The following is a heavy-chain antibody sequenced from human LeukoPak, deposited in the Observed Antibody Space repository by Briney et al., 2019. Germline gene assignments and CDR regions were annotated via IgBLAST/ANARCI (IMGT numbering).Heavy chain of an antibody. CDR3: AKDIAAAGTNWFDP. J-gene: IGHJ5*02. Sequence: GGSLRLSCAASGFTFSSYAMHWVRQAPGKGLEWVSGISWNSGSIGYADSVKGRFTISRDNAKNSLYLQMNSLRAEDTALYYCAKDIAAAGTNWFDPWGQGTLVTVSS. V-gene: IGHV3-9*01. CDR1: GFTFSSYA. D-gene: IGHD6-13*01. CDR2: ISWNSGSI.